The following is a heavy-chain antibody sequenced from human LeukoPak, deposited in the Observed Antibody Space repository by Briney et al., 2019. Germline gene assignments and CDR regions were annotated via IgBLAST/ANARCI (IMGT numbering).Heavy chain of an antibody. D-gene: IGHD1-26*01. Sequence: SETLSLTCTVAGGSISSSSYYWGWIRQPPGKGLEWIGNIYYSGSTYYNPSLKSRVTVSVDTSMTQFSLRLTSVTAADTAVYFCARDIGIYPHVAFDIWGQGTMVTVSS. V-gene: IGHV4-39*07. CDR3: ARDIGIYPHVAFDI. CDR2: IYYSGST. CDR1: GGSISSSSYY. J-gene: IGHJ3*02.